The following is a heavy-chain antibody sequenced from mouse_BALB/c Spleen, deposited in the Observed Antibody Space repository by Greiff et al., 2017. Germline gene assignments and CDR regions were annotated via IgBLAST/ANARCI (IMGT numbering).Heavy chain of an antibody. CDR3: ARYGHDGAMDY. D-gene: IGHD2-12*01. CDR1: GFTFSSYT. Sequence: EVHLVESGGGLVKPGGSLKLSCAASGFTFSSYTMSWVRQTPEKRLEWVATISSGGGNTYYPDSVKGRFTISRDNAKNNLYLQMSSLRSEDTALYYCARYGHDGAMDYWGQGTSVTVSS. CDR2: ISSGGGNT. J-gene: IGHJ4*01. V-gene: IGHV5-9*03.